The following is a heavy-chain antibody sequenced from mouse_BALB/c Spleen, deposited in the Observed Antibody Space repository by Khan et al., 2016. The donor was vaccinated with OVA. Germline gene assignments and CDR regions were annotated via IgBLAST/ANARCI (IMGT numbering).Heavy chain of an antibody. D-gene: IGHD1-1*01. CDR1: GFTFSGYA. Sequence: EVELVESGGGLVKPGGSLKLSCAASGFTFSGYAMSWVRQTPEKRLEWVAEISGGGSNNYYPDNVTGRLTISRDNAKNTLYLEMSSLRSEDTAMYYCARDRYYGSSPYWFAYWGQVTLVTVSA. J-gene: IGHJ3*01. CDR3: ARDRYYGSSPYWFAY. CDR2: ISGGGSNN. V-gene: IGHV5-9-4*01.